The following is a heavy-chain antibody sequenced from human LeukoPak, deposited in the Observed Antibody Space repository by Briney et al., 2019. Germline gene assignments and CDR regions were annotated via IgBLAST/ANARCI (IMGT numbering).Heavy chain of an antibody. J-gene: IGHJ6*02. D-gene: IGHD4-17*01. CDR1: GYTFTGYY. Sequence: ASVKVSCKASGYTFTGYYMHWVRQAPGQRLEWMGWINPNSGGTNYAQKFQGRVTMTRDTSISTAYMELSRLRSDDTAVYYCAREEIYGDQYYHYGMDVWGQGTTVTVSS. CDR2: INPNSGGT. V-gene: IGHV1-2*02. CDR3: AREEIYGDQYYHYGMDV.